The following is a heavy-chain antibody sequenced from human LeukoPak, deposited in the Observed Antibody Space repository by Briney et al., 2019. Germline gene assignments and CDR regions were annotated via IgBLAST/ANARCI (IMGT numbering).Heavy chain of an antibody. Sequence: ASVKVSCKASGYTFTSYAMHWVRQAPGQRLEWMGWSNAGNGNTKYSQEFQGRVTMTTDTSTSTAYMELRSLRSDDTAVYYCARDRVGIAAAGTAFPQPFDYWGQGTLVTVSS. CDR1: GYTFTSYA. V-gene: IGHV1-3*02. CDR2: SNAGNGNT. CDR3: ARDRVGIAAAGTAFPQPFDY. J-gene: IGHJ4*02. D-gene: IGHD6-13*01.